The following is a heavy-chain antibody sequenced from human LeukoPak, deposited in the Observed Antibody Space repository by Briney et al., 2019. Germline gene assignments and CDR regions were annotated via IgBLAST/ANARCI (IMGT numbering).Heavy chain of an antibody. V-gene: IGHV3-30*18. D-gene: IGHD3-22*01. Sequence: GGSLRLSCAASGFTFSSYGMHWVRQAPGKGLEWVAVISYDGSNKYYADSVKGRFTISRDNSKYTLYLQMNSLRAEDTAVYYCAKPSESSGPTPDAFDIWGQGTMVTVSS. CDR3: AKPSESSGPTPDAFDI. J-gene: IGHJ3*02. CDR2: ISYDGSNK. CDR1: GFTFSSYG.